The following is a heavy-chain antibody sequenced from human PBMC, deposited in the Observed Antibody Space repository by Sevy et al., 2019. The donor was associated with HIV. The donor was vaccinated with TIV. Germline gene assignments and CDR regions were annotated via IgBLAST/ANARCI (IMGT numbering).Heavy chain of an antibody. CDR2: IKSKTDGGTT. Sequence: GGSLRLSCAASGFTFSNAWMSWVRQAPGKGLEWVGRIKSKTDGGTTDYAAPVKGRFTISRDDSKNTLYLKMNSLKTEDTAVYYCTTDLGYCSGGSCYSNLGVDYWGQGTLVTVSS. D-gene: IGHD2-15*01. V-gene: IGHV3-15*01. CDR3: TTDLGYCSGGSCYSNLGVDY. CDR1: GFTFSNAW. J-gene: IGHJ4*02.